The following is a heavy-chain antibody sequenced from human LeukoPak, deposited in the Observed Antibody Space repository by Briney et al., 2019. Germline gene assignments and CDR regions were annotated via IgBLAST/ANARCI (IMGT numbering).Heavy chain of an antibody. Sequence: KPGGSLRLSCAASGFTFNNHWMSWVRQAPGKGPEWVANIKQDGSEKYYVDSVKGRFTISRDNAKNSLYLQMNSLRAEDTAVYYCSRYITGDGMDVWGQGTTVTVSS. J-gene: IGHJ6*02. CDR1: GFTFNNHW. V-gene: IGHV3-7*02. CDR2: IKQDGSEK. CDR3: SRYITGDGMDV. D-gene: IGHD7-27*01.